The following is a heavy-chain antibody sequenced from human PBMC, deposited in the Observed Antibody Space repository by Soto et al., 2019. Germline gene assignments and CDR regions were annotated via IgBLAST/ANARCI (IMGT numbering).Heavy chain of an antibody. J-gene: IGHJ3*02. Sequence: GGSLRLSCAASGFTFSSYGMHWVRQAPGKGLEWVAVIWYDGSNKFYADSVKGRFTISRDISKNTLYLQMNSLRAEDTAVYYCATISSGWYLGAFDIWGQGTMVTVSS. D-gene: IGHD6-19*01. CDR1: GFTFSSYG. V-gene: IGHV3-33*01. CDR2: IWYDGSNK. CDR3: ATISSGWYLGAFDI.